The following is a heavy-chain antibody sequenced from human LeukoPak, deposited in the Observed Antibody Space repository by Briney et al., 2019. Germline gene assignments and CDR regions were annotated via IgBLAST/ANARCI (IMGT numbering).Heavy chain of an antibody. V-gene: IGHV3-33*06. J-gene: IGHJ4*02. CDR2: IWYDGSNK. CDR1: GFTFSSYG. D-gene: IGHD3-9*01. CDR3: AKAYYDILTGYYSLFDY. Sequence: PGGSLRLSCAASGFTFSSYGMHWVRQAPGKGLEWVAVIWYDGSNKYYADSVKGRFTISRDNFKNTLYLQMNSLRAEDTAVYYCAKAYYDILTGYYSLFDYWGQGTLVTVSS.